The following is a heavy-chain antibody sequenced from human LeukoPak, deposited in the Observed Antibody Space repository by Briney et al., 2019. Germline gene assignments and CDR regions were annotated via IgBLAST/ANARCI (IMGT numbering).Heavy chain of an antibody. Sequence: GASVKVSCKXSGYTFTSDYMHWVRQAPRQGLEWMGIINPSGGSTSYAQKFQGRVTMTRDTSTSTVYMELSSLRSEDTAVYYCARPKIASDAFDIWGQGTMVTVSS. D-gene: IGHD6-13*01. V-gene: IGHV1-46*01. J-gene: IGHJ3*02. CDR3: ARPKIASDAFDI. CDR1: GYTFTSDY. CDR2: INPSGGST.